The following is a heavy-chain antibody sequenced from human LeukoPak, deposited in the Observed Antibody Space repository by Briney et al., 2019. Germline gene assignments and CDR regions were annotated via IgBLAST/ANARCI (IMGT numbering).Heavy chain of an antibody. Sequence: GASLRLSCTVSGLTFSNYAMSWVRQAPGKGLEWVSTIRGSGDNTYHADSVKGRLTISRDNSRNTLYLQMNSLRAEDTAVYYCAKGPQSSAQYHFDCWGQGTLVTVSS. CDR1: GLTFSNYA. J-gene: IGHJ4*02. CDR2: IRGSGDNT. CDR3: AKGPQSSAQYHFDC. D-gene: IGHD3-22*01. V-gene: IGHV3-23*01.